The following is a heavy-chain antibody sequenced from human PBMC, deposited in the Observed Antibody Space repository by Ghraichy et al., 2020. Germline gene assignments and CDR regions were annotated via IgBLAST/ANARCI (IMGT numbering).Heavy chain of an antibody. Sequence: GGSLRLSCAASGFTFSSYAMSWVRQAPGKGLEWVSAISGSGGSTYYADSVKGRLTISRDNSKNTLYLQMNSLRAEDTAVYYCAKDDNWGIVVVPAAIDFDYWGQGTLVTVSS. D-gene: IGHD2-2*01. J-gene: IGHJ4*02. CDR2: ISGSGGST. CDR3: AKDDNWGIVVVPAAIDFDY. V-gene: IGHV3-23*01. CDR1: GFTFSSYA.